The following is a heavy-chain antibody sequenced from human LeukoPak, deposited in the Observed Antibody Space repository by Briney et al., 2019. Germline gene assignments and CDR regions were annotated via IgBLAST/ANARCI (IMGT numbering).Heavy chain of an antibody. J-gene: IGHJ5*02. D-gene: IGHD7-27*01. CDR2: ISYDGSNK. CDR1: GFTFSSYA. CDR3: ARDGNWGSQPQNWFDP. Sequence: GGSLRLSCAASGFTFSSYAMHWVRQAPGKGLEWVAVISYDGSNKYYADSVKGRFTISRDNSKNTLYLQMNSLRAEDTAGYYCARDGNWGSQPQNWFDPWGQGTLVTVSS. V-gene: IGHV3-30-3*01.